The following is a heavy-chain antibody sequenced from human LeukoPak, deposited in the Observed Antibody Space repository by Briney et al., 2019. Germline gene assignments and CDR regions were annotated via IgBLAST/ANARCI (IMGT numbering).Heavy chain of an antibody. J-gene: IGHJ4*02. CDR2: INPNSGGT. V-gene: IGHV1-2*02. CDR3: ARSIGWQRRYYYDSSDQREYYFDY. Sequence: GASVKVSCKASGYTFTGYYMHWVRQAPGQGREWMGWINPNSGGTNYAQKFQGRVTMTRDTSISTAYMELSRLRSDDTAVYYCARSIGWQRRYYYDSSDQREYYFDYWGQGTLVTVSS. D-gene: IGHD3-22*01. CDR1: GYTFTGYY.